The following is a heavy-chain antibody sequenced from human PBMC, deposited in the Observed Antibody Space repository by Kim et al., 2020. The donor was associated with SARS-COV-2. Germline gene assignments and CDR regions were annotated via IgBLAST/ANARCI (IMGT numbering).Heavy chain of an antibody. V-gene: IGHV3-23*01. D-gene: IGHD3-22*01. CDR3: AKVRDSYYYDSSGYYLDY. Sequence: KGRFTISRDNAKSTLYLQMNSLRADDTAVYFCAKVRDSYYYDSSGYYLDYWGQGTLVTVSS. J-gene: IGHJ4*02.